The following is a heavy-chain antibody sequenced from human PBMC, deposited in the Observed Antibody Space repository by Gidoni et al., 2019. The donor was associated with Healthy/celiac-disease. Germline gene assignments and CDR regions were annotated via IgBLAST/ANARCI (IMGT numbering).Heavy chain of an antibody. V-gene: IGHV3-15*01. Sequence: EMQLVESGGGVVTPGASLRRACAAAGFTFRNAWMNWVRQAPGTGLGWVGRIKSKTVGGITDYAARMKGRYTISRDDSKNTLYLQMNSLKNEDTAVYYGTTDNWCGYDEETGYYLDYWGQGTLVTVSS. CDR1: GFTFRNAW. CDR3: TTDNWCGYDEETGYYLDY. CDR2: IKSKTVGGIT. D-gene: IGHD5-12*01. J-gene: IGHJ4*02.